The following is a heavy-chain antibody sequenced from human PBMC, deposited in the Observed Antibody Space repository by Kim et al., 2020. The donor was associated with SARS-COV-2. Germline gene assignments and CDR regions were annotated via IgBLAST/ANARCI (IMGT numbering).Heavy chain of an antibody. D-gene: IGHD2-21*02. V-gene: IGHV3-48*02. Sequence: DPVQGRFAGSRDNAKNSLYLQMNSLRDEDTAIYYCARETYCGGDCYFVDYWGQGTLVTVSS. CDR3: ARETYCGGDCYFVDY. J-gene: IGHJ4*02.